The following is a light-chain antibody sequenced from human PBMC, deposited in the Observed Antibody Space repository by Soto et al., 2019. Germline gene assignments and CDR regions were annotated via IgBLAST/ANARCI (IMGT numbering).Light chain of an antibody. J-gene: IGKJ5*01. CDR3: QKRSNWPIT. Sequence: EIVLTQFPAALSVSPGERATLSCRASQSVSSFLAWYLQKPGQAPRIIIYDESNRATGIPDRFSGSGSGTDLNLTISRLEPEDFAVYYCQKRSNWPITCGQGTRLEIK. CDR1: QSVSSF. V-gene: IGKV3-11*01. CDR2: DES.